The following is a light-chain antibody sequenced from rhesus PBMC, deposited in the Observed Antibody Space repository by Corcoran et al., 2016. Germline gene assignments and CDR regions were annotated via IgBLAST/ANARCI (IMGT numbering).Light chain of an antibody. Sequence: DIQMTQSPSSLSASVGDRVTITCRASQGITNDLAWYQQKPGETLKLLIYEASSLQSGIPSRFSGSGSGTDFTLTISSLQSEDFATYYCQHYYSTPPTFGQGTKVEIK. CDR2: EAS. V-gene: IGKV1-25*01. CDR1: QGITND. J-gene: IGKJ1*01. CDR3: QHYYSTPPT.